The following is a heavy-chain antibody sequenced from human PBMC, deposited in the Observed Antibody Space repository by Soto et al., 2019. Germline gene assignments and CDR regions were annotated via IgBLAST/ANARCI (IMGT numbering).Heavy chain of an antibody. V-gene: IGHV3-23*01. CDR1: GFTFSSYA. Sequence: GSLRLSCAASGFTFSSYAMSWVRQAPGKGLEWVSAISGSGGSTYYADSVKGRFTISRDNSKNTLYLQMNSLRAEDTAVYYCASQSQGMAIFGVVHLTTHFDYWGQRTLVPVSS. CDR2: ISGSGGST. J-gene: IGHJ4*02. D-gene: IGHD3-3*01. CDR3: ASQSQGMAIFGVVHLTTHFDY.